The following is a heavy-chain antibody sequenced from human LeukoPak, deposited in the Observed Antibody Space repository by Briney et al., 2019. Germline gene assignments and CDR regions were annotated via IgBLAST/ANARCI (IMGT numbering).Heavy chain of an antibody. J-gene: IGHJ3*02. CDR3: AKADDIHAFDI. V-gene: IGHV3-21*04. D-gene: IGHD2-15*01. Sequence: AGGSLRLSCAASGFTFSTYSMNWVRQAPGKGLEWVSSLSSSSTYVYYADSVKGRFTISRDNAKNSLYLQMNSLRAEDTAVYYCAKADDIHAFDIWGQGTLVTVSS. CDR1: GFTFSTYS. CDR2: LSSSSTYV.